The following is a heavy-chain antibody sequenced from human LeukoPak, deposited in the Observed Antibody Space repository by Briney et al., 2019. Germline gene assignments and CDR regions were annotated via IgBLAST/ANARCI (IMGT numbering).Heavy chain of an antibody. CDR2: IYYSGST. D-gene: IGHD3-22*01. CDR1: GGSISSGDYY. V-gene: IGHV4-30-4*01. Sequence: SQTLSLTCTVSGGSISSGDYYWSWTRQPPGKGLEWIGYIYYSGSTYYNPSLKSRVTISVDTSKNQFSLKLSSVTAADTAVYYCARFKDYYDSSGYYYAFDYWGQGTLVTVSS. J-gene: IGHJ4*02. CDR3: ARFKDYYDSSGYYYAFDY.